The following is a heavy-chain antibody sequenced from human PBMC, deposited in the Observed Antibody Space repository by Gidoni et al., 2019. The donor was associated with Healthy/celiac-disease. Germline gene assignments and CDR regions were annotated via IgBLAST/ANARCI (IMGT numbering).Heavy chain of an antibody. Sequence: EVQLLESGGGLVQPGGSLRLSCAASGFTFSSYAMSWVRQAPGKGLEWVSAISGSGGSTYYADSVKGRFTISRDNSKNTLYLQMNSLGAEDTAVYYCAKDELSNYDILTGYLSYYYGMDVWGQGTTVTVSS. D-gene: IGHD3-9*01. CDR3: AKDELSNYDILTGYLSYYYGMDV. CDR1: GFTFSSYA. J-gene: IGHJ6*02. V-gene: IGHV3-23*01. CDR2: ISGSGGST.